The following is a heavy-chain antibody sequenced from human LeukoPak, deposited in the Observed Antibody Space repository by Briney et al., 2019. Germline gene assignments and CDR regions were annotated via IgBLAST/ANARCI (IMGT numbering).Heavy chain of an antibody. D-gene: IGHD5-18*01. CDR1: GFTFSNYA. Sequence: GGSLRLSSAASGFTFSNYAMSWVCQAPGKGLEWVSGISGSGGSTYYADSVKGHFTISRDNSKNTLYLQMNSLRAEDTAIYYCAKDLIAYSYGYAGRSNFDYWGQGTLVTVSS. J-gene: IGHJ4*02. CDR3: AKDLIAYSYGYAGRSNFDY. CDR2: ISGSGGST. V-gene: IGHV3-23*01.